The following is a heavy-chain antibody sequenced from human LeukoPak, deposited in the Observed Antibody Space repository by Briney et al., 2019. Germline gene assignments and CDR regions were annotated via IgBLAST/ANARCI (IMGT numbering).Heavy chain of an antibody. Sequence: SETLSLTCTVSGGSISSSSYYWGWIRQPPGKGLEWIGSIYYSGSTYYNPSLKSRVTISVDTSKNQFSLKLSSVTAADTAVYYCARVLAAAGGWFDPWGQGTLVTVSS. CDR3: ARVLAAAGGWFDP. CDR2: IYYSGST. D-gene: IGHD6-13*01. V-gene: IGHV4-39*01. CDR1: GGSISSSSYY. J-gene: IGHJ5*02.